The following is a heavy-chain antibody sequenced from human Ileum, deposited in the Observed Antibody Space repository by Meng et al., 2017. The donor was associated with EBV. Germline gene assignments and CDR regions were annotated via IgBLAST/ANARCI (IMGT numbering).Heavy chain of an antibody. CDR2: IYNSGST. CDR3: AREGRSHQVGVGVY. Sequence: QGQLPKAGPGVVKPSQTVTLTGTVSGGSNRSGDYYWSWIRQPPGKGLEWIGYIYNSGSTYYNPSLKSRVTISVDTYKNQFSRKLRFVTAADTAVYYCAREGRSHQVGVGVYWGQGNLVTVSS. J-gene: IGHJ4*02. CDR1: GGSNRSGDYY. D-gene: IGHD3-16*01. V-gene: IGHV4-30-4*01.